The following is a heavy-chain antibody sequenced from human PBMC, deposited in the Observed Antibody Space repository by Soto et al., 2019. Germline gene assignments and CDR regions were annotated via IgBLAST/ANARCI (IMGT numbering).Heavy chain of an antibody. J-gene: IGHJ6*02. CDR1: GFTFSSYG. D-gene: IGHD3-22*01. CDR2: ISYDGSNK. V-gene: IGHV3-30*18. CDR3: AKGQRRYYDSSGYPMGGMDV. Sequence: SCAASGFTFSSYGMHWVRQAPGKGLEWVAVISYDGSNKYYADSVKGRFTISRDNSKNTLYLQMNSLRAEDTAVYYCAKGQRRYYDSSGYPMGGMDVWGQGTTVTVSS.